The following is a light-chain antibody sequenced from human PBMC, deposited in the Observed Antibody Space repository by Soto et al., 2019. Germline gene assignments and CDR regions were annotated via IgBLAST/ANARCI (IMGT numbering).Light chain of an antibody. CDR2: GAS. CDR3: HQVYNYPRP. J-gene: IGKJ1*01. V-gene: IGKV1-9*01. Sequence: DIQMTQSPSSLSASVGDRVTITCRASQGVRSYLAWFQQRPGKAPKLLIFGASTLQNGVPARFSGGGFRTEFTLTITSLQPEDFATNYCHQVYNYPRPVGQGTKVDSK. CDR1: QGVRSY.